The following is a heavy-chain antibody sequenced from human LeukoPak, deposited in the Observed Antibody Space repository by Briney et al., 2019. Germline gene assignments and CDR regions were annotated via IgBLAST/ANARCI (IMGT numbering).Heavy chain of an antibody. V-gene: IGHV3-74*01. CDR1: AFTFNIYW. CDR3: ARTYGNYYDSSGYPSFDY. CDR2: FKSEWSST. D-gene: IGHD3-22*01. J-gene: IGHJ4*02. Sequence: GGSLRLSCAPSAFTFNIYWMQCVRQSPGKGLVCVSRFKSEWSSTSYADFVKSRFTISRDNAKNTLYLQMNSLRAEETAVYYCARTYGNYYDSSGYPSFDYWGQGTLVTVSS.